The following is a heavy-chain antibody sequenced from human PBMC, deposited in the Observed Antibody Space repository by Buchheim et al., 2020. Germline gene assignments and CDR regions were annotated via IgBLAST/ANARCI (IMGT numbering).Heavy chain of an antibody. J-gene: IGHJ4*02. CDR1: GFTFSSYG. V-gene: IGHV3-30*03. Sequence: QVQLVESGGGVVQPGRSLRLSCAASGFTFSSYGMHWVRQAPGKGLEWVAVISYDGSNKYYADSVKGRFTISRDNSKNTLYLQMNSLRAEDTAVYYCASRSGWTLYPFDYWGQGTL. CDR2: ISYDGSNK. CDR3: ASRSGWTLYPFDY. D-gene: IGHD6-19*01.